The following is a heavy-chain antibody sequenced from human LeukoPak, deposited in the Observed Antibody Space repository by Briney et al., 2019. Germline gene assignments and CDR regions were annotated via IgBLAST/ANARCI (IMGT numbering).Heavy chain of an antibody. V-gene: IGHV4-38-2*02. Sequence: SETLSLTCTVSGYSISSGYYWGWIRQPPGKGLEWIGSIYHSGSTYYNPSLKSRVTISVDTSKNQFSLKLSSVTAADTAVYYCARPPPPGSGSHWYFDLWGRGTLVTVSS. CDR3: ARPPPPGSGSHWYFDL. D-gene: IGHD1-26*01. J-gene: IGHJ2*01. CDR1: GYSISSGYY. CDR2: IYHSGST.